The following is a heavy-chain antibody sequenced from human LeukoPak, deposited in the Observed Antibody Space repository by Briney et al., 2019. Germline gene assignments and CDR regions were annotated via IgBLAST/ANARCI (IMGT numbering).Heavy chain of an antibody. D-gene: IGHD6-19*01. J-gene: IGHJ4*02. CDR2: IYYSGST. Sequence: SETLSLTCSVSGDSFSSYYWSWIRQPPGKGLEWIGYIYYSGSTNYNPSLKSRVTISVDTSKNQFSLKLSSVTAADTAVYYCARGVSGWYHFDYWGQGTLVTVSS. CDR3: ARGVSGWYHFDY. V-gene: IGHV4-59*01. CDR1: GDSFSSYY.